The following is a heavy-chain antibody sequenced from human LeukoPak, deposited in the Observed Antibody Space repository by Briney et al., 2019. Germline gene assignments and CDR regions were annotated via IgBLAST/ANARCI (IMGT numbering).Heavy chain of an antibody. CDR3: AKDVRLRSHDY. J-gene: IGHJ4*02. CDR2: ISGSGGST. V-gene: IGHV3-23*01. D-gene: IGHD5-12*01. CDR1: GFTFSSYA. Sequence: GGSLRLSCAASGFTFSSYAMSWVRQAPGKGLEWVSAISGSGGSTYYADSEKGRFTISRDNFKNTLYLQMSSLRGEDTAVDYCAKDVRLRSHDYWGQGTLVTVSS.